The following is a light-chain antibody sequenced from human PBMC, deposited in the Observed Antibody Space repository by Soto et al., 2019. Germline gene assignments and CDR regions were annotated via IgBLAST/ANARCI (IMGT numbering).Light chain of an antibody. CDR2: DVS. CDR3: QQRRSWPPT. J-gene: IGKJ4*02. Sequence: LTQSPSFLSASVGDRVTITCRASQGISSYLAWYQQKPGQPPRLLIYDVSNRATGIPARFSGSGSGTDFTLTISSLEPEDFAVYYCQQRRSWPPTFGRGTKVEIK. CDR1: QGISSY. V-gene: IGKV3-11*01.